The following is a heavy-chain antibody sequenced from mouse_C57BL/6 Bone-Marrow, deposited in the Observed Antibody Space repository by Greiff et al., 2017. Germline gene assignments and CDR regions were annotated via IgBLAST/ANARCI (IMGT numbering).Heavy chain of an antibody. CDR2: IDPANGDT. J-gene: IGHJ2*01. CDR3: TTLSCFDY. V-gene: IGHV14-4*01. CDR1: GFNIKDAY. Sequence: VQLQQSGAELVRPGASVKLSCTASGFNIKDAYMHWVKQRPEQGLEWIGWIDPANGDTEYASKFEGKATITADTSSNTAYLQLSSLTSEDTAVYNCTTLSCFDYWGQGTTLTVSS.